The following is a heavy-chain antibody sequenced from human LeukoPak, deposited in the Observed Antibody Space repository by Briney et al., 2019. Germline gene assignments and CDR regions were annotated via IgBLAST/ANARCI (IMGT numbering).Heavy chain of an antibody. CDR3: ARNTYYFDY. CDR1: GDSISSSSYY. CDR2: IYYSGST. Sequence: PSETLSLTCTVCGDSISSSSYYWGWIRQPPGKGLEWIGSIYYSGSTYYNPSLKSRVTISVDTSKNQFSLKLSSVTAADTAVYYCARNTYYFDYRGQGTLVTVSS. V-gene: IGHV4-39*01. J-gene: IGHJ4*02.